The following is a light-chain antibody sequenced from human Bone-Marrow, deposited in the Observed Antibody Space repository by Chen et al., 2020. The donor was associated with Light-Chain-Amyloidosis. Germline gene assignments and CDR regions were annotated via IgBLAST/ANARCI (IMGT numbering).Light chain of an antibody. V-gene: IGLV2-14*01. J-gene: IGLJ1*01. Sequence: QSALTQPASVSGLPGQSITISGTGTSSDVGGDNPVSWNQHHPDKAPKLMIYEVTNRPSWVPDRFSGSKSDNTASLTISGLQTEDEADYFFSSYTITNTLVFGSGTRVTVL. CDR3: SSYTITNTLV. CDR2: EVT. CDR1: SSDVGGDNP.